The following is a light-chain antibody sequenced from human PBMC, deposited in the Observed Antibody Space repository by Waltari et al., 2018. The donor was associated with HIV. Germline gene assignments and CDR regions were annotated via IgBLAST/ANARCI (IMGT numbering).Light chain of an antibody. J-gene: IGLJ3*02. CDR1: SSDVGAYNY. V-gene: IGLV2-11*01. CDR3: CSYAGNYTGV. CDR2: DVS. Sequence: QSALTQPRSVSGSPGQSVTISCTGTSSDVGAYNYVSWYQQYPGKAPNLMIYDVSMPPSVLPALFSGSTSGNSASLSISGLQADDEADYYCCSYAGNYTGVFGGGTKLTVL.